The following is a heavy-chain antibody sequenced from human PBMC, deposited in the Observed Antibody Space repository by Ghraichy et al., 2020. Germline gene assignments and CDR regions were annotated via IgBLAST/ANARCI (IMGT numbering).Heavy chain of an antibody. Sequence: SETLSLTCSVSRGSISTNFYYWGWIRQPPGKGLEWIGSVYYTGSTYSYPSFKSRVIISVDTSKNQYSLKMSPVTATDTAVYYCPRHASALFAGGTFWFDPRGQGTLVIVSA. V-gene: IGHV4-39*01. D-gene: IGHD6-13*01. J-gene: IGHJ5*02. CDR3: PRHASALFAGGTFWFDP. CDR2: VYYTGST. CDR1: RGSISTNFYY.